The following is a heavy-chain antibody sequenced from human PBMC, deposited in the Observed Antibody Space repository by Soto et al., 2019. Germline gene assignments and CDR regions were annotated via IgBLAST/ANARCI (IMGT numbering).Heavy chain of an antibody. CDR2: IWYDGSNK. CDR3: ARDDGRIAVAGTGLMDV. D-gene: IGHD6-19*01. J-gene: IGHJ6*02. CDR1: GFTFSSYG. V-gene: IGHV3-33*01. Sequence: ESGGGVVQPGRSLRLSCAASGFTFSSYGMHWVRQAPGKGLEWVAVIWYDGSNKYYADSVKGRFTISRDNSKNTLYLQMNSLRAEDTAVYYCARDDGRIAVAGTGLMDVWGQGTTVTVSS.